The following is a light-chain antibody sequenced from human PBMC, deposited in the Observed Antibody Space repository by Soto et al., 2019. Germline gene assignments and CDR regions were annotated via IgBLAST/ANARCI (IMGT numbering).Light chain of an antibody. V-gene: IGLV2-23*02. CDR1: SSDVGSYNL. Sequence: QSALTQPASVSGSPGQSITISCTGTSSDVGSYNLVSWYQQHPGKAPKLMIYEVSKRPSGVSNRFSGSKSGNTASLTISGLQAEDEADYYCCSYAGSRLGVFGGGTKLTVL. CDR3: CSYAGSRLGV. CDR2: EVS. J-gene: IGLJ2*01.